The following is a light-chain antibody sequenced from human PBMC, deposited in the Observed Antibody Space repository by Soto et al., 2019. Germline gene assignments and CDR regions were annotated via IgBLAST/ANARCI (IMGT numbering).Light chain of an antibody. V-gene: IGKV1-5*03. Sequence: DIHMTQSPATLSGSVVDRVTITCLASQTISSWLSWYQQKPGKAPKLLIYKASNLESGVPSRFSGSGSGTEFTLTISSLQPDDFATYYCQQYNSYSYTFGQGTKVDIK. CDR3: QQYNSYSYT. J-gene: IGKJ2*01. CDR2: KAS. CDR1: QTISSW.